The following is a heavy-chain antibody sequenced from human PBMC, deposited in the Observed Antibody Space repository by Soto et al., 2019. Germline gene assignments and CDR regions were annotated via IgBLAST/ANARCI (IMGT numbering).Heavy chain of an antibody. Sequence: SETLSLTCTVSGGSISSDTYYWGWIRQPPGKGLEWIGNIYFSGSTYYNPSLKSRVTMSVDTSKNQFSLKLSSVTAADTAVYYCASLLAYYYNSGSYLTDSPYFVCWGQGTLVTVSS. CDR3: ASLLAYYYNSGSYLTDSPYFVC. J-gene: IGHJ4*02. CDR2: IYFSGST. CDR1: GGSISSDTYY. D-gene: IGHD3-10*01. V-gene: IGHV4-39*01.